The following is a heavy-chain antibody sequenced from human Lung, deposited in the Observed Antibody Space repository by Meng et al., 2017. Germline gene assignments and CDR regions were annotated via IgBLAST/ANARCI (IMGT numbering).Heavy chain of an antibody. CDR3: ARFDPRAY. CDR2: INPNSGVT. CDR1: GHTFTGYS. J-gene: IGHJ4*02. D-gene: IGHD3-9*01. V-gene: IGHV1-2*06. Sequence: QVQLVQSGAEVKKTGASVKVSCKASGHTFTGYSIHWVRQAPGPGLEWMGRINPNSGVTNYAQKFEGRVTMTRDTSISTAYMELSRLRSDDTAVYYCARFDPRAYWGQGTLVTVSS.